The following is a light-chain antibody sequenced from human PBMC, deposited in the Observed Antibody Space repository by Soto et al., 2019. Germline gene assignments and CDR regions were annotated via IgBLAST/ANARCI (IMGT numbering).Light chain of an antibody. J-gene: IGKJ3*01. V-gene: IGKV1-5*01. CDR3: LQHNSYPRT. Sequence: DIQMTQSPSTLSASVGDRVTITCRASQSISSWLAWYQQKPGKAPKLLIYDASSLESGVPSRFSGSGSGTEFTLTISSLQPEDFATYYCLQHNSYPRTFGPGTKVDIK. CDR2: DAS. CDR1: QSISSW.